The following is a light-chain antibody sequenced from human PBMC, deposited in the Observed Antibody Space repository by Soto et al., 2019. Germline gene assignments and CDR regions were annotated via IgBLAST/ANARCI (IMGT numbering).Light chain of an antibody. CDR2: GAS. J-gene: IGKJ5*01. CDR3: QQYNNWPFFT. CDR1: QSININ. V-gene: IGKV3-15*01. Sequence: EIVMTQSPATLSVSPGEGATLSCRASQSININLAWYQQKPGQAPRLLIYGASTRATGLPARFSGSGSGTEFTLTIRSLESEDFAVYYCQQYNNWPFFTFGQGTRVENK.